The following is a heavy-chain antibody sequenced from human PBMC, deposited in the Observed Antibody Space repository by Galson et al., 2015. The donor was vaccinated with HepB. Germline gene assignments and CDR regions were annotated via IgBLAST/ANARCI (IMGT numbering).Heavy chain of an antibody. D-gene: IGHD3-22*01. CDR2: ISSSGSTI. Sequence: SLRLSCAASGFTFSDYYMSWIRQAPGKGLEWVSYISSSGSTIYYADSVKGRFTTSRDNAKNSLYLQMNSLRAEDTAVYYCARAGYYDSSGYYYPGGIDAFDIWGQGTMVTVSS. CDR1: GFTFSDYY. CDR3: ARAGYYDSSGYYYPGGIDAFDI. V-gene: IGHV3-11*01. J-gene: IGHJ3*02.